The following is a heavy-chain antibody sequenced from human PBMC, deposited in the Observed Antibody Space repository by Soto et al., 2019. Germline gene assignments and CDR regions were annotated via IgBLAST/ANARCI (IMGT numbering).Heavy chain of an antibody. D-gene: IGHD5-12*01. CDR3: LGVQSPVSGRRVLDY. V-gene: IGHV3-66*01. CDR1: GFTFGSYA. J-gene: IGHJ4*02. CDR2: IYSGGST. Sequence: PGGSLRPSFAATGFTFGSYARIWVRQAPGKGLEWGSVIYSGGSTYHADSVKGRFTISRDNSKNTLYLQMNSLRTEDTAVYYCLGVQSPVSGRRVLDYWGQGTLVNVSS.